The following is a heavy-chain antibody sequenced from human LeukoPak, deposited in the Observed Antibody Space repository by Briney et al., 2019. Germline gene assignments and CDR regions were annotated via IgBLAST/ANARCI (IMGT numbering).Heavy chain of an antibody. CDR3: ARVPTVTFFDY. J-gene: IGHJ4*02. CDR2: MYYIGST. Sequence: TSETLSLTCTVSGGSISSSSYYWGWIRQPPGKGLEWIGSMYYIGSTYYNPSLKSRVIISVDTSKNHFSLKLSSVTAADTAVYYCARVPTVTFFDYWGQGTLVTVSS. D-gene: IGHD4-17*01. CDR1: GGSISSSSYY. V-gene: IGHV4-39*02.